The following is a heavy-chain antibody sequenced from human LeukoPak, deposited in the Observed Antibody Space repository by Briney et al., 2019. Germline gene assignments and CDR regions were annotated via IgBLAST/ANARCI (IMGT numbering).Heavy chain of an antibody. CDR1: GDSIGSHY. D-gene: IGHD6-19*01. Sequence: SETLSLTCTVSGDSIGSHYWSWIRQPPGKGLEWIGYIYYSGSTSYNPSLKSRVTISVDTSKNQFSLKLNSVTAADTAVYYCARDVGSSAWYGVADYWGQGTLVTVSS. V-gene: IGHV4-59*11. J-gene: IGHJ4*02. CDR2: IYYSGST. CDR3: ARDVGSSAWYGVADY.